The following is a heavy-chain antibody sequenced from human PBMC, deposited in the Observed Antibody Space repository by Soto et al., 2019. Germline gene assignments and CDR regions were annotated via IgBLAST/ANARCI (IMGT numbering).Heavy chain of an antibody. CDR3: ARGGGYCTPTSCAIDS. D-gene: IGHD2-8*01. J-gene: IGHJ4*02. CDR1: GFTFSDYY. Sequence: GGSLRLSCAASGFTFSDYYMSWIRQAPGKGLEWVSYISSSSSYTNYAGSVKGRFTVSRDNFKNALYLEMDSLRPDDTAIYYCARGGGYCTPTSCAIDSWGRGTPVTVSS. V-gene: IGHV3-11*03. CDR2: ISSSSSYT.